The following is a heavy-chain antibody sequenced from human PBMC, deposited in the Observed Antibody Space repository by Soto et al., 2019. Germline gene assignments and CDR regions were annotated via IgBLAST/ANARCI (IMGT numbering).Heavy chain of an antibody. CDR2: NNTANGNK. Sequence: QVQLVQSGAEVKTSGASVKVSCRASGYTFTRNPMHWVRQAPGQRLEWMGWNNTANGNKKYAENFQGRVSISRDTSATTAYMELNSLRFEDTAVYYCAREPEGGGYFDSWGQGPRVPVSS. V-gene: IGHV1-3*04. CDR3: AREPEGGGYFDS. CDR1: GYTFTRNP. J-gene: IGHJ3*02. D-gene: IGHD1-26*01.